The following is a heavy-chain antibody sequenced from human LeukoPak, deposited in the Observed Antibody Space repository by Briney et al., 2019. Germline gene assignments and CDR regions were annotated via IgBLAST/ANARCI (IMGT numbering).Heavy chain of an antibody. CDR1: GFTFSTYA. V-gene: IGHV3-23*01. D-gene: IGHD2-15*01. J-gene: IGHJ4*02. CDR3: AKWGCSGGSCYPFDY. Sequence: PGGSLRLSCAASGFTFSTYAMTWVRQAPGQGLEWVSSISGSGSSTYYADSVKGRFTISRDNSKNTRYLQMNSLRAEDTAVYYCAKWGCSGGSCYPFDYWGQGTLVTVSS. CDR2: ISGSGSST.